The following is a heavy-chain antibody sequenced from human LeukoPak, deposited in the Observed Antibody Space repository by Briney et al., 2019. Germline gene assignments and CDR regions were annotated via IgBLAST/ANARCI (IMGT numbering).Heavy chain of an antibody. Sequence: GRSLRLSCAASGFTFSSYAMHWVRQAPGKGLEWVAVISYDGSNKYYADSVKGRFTISRDNSKNTLYLQMNSLRAEDTAVYYCARDPWGYCSSTSCYQVAFDIWGQGTMVTVSS. CDR3: ARDPWGYCSSTSCYQVAFDI. D-gene: IGHD2-2*01. CDR1: GFTFSSYA. CDR2: ISYDGSNK. J-gene: IGHJ3*02. V-gene: IGHV3-30-3*01.